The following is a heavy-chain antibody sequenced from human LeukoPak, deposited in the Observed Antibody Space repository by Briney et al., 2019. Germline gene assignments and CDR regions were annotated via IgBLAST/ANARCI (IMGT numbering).Heavy chain of an antibody. V-gene: IGHV4-39*07. CDR3: ATLGYSYGTDY. D-gene: IGHD5-18*01. Sequence: SETLSLTCTVSGGSISSSSYYWGWIRQPPGKGLEWIGSIYYSGSTYYNPSLKSRVTISVDTSKNQFSLKLSSVTAADTAVYYCATLGYSYGTDYWGQGTLVTVSS. CDR1: GGSISSSSYY. CDR2: IYYSGST. J-gene: IGHJ4*02.